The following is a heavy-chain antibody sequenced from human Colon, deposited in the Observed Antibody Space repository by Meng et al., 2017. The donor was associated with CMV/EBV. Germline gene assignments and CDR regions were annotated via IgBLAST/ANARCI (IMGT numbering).Heavy chain of an antibody. Sequence: EVQVEEAGGGVDPPWGSPRLSCAASGFPGRSKSMSRVRQGPGKGLEWVSVIYIDDSTYYADSVEGRFTISRDNSRNTVYLQMNSLRAEDTAVYYCARDSPLACDWGQGTLVTVSS. CDR2: IYIDDST. V-gene: IGHV3-53*01. J-gene: IGHJ4*02. CDR3: ARDSPLACD. CDR1: GFPGRSKS.